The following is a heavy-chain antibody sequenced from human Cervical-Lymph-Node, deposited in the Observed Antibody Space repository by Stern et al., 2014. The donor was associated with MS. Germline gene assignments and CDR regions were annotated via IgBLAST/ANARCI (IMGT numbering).Heavy chain of an antibody. D-gene: IGHD3-22*01. CDR3: ARGTYYYDSSGYYVSYYYYYGMDV. V-gene: IGHV1-69*01. Sequence: VQLEESGAEVKKPGSSGKVSCKASGGTFSSYAISWVRQAPGQGLEWMGGSIPIFGTAKSAQKFQGRGTITADESTSTAYMELSSLRSEDTAVYYCARGTYYYDSSGYYVSYYYYYGMDVWGQGTTVTVSS. CDR2: SIPIFGTA. J-gene: IGHJ6*02. CDR1: GGTFSSYA.